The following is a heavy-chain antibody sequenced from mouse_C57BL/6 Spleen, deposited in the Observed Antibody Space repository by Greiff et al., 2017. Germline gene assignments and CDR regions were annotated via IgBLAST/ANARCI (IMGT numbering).Heavy chain of an antibody. Sequence: QVQLKQSGAELVRPGTSVKMSCKASGYTFTNYWIGWAKQRPGHGLEWIGDIYPGGGYTNYNEKFKGKATMTADKSSSTAYMQFSSLTSEDSAIYYCARLLRPGYYFDYWGQGTTLTVSS. V-gene: IGHV1-63*01. CDR3: ARLLRPGYYFDY. J-gene: IGHJ2*01. CDR1: GYTFTNYW. CDR2: IYPGGGYT. D-gene: IGHD1-2*01.